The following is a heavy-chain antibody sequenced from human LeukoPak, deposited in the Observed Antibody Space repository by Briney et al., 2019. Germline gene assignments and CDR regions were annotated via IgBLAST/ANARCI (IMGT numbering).Heavy chain of an antibody. V-gene: IGHV1-2*02. J-gene: IGHJ4*02. D-gene: IGHD6-13*01. Sequence: ASVKVSCKASGHIFTGYYMHWVRQAPGQGLEWMGWINPNSGATDYAQRFQGRVTMTRDTSISTAYMELSSLRSDDTAVYYCARGPHIAAAGTGPQTYWGQGTLVTVSS. CDR1: GHIFTGYY. CDR3: ARGPHIAAAGTGPQTY. CDR2: INPNSGAT.